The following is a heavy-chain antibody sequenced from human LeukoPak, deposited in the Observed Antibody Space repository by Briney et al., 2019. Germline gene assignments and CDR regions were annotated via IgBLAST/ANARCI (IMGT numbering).Heavy chain of an antibody. CDR2: INPNSGGT. CDR1: GYTFTGYY. V-gene: IGHV1-2*04. D-gene: IGHD5-12*01. CDR3: ARGVVATPREYYFDY. Sequence: ASVTVSFKASGYTFTGYYMHWVRQAPGQGREWMGWINPNSGGTNYAQKFQGWVTMTRDTSISTAYMELSRLRSDDTAVYYCARGVVATPREYYFDYWGQGTLVTVSS. J-gene: IGHJ4*02.